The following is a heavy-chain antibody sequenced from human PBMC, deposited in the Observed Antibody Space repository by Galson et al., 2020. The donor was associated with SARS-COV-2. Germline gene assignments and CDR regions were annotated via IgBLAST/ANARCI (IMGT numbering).Heavy chain of an antibody. V-gene: IGHV2-70*11. CDR1: GFSLSTSGMC. J-gene: IGHJ4*02. Sequence: SGPTLVKPTQTLTLTCTFSGFSLSTSGMCVSWIRQPPGKALEWLARIDWDDDKYYSTSLKTRLTISKDTSKNQVVLTMTNMDPVDTATYYWERDRAAAVPFDYWGQGTLVTVSS. CDR3: ERDRAAAVPFDY. D-gene: IGHD6-25*01. CDR2: IDWDDDK.